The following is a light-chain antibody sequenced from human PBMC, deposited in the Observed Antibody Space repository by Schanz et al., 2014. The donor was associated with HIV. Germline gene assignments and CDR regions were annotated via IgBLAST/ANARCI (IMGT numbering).Light chain of an antibody. V-gene: IGLV1-40*01. CDR1: SSNIGRNY. Sequence: QSVLTQPPSASGTPGQRVTISCSGSSSNIGRNYVYWYQQLPGTAPKLLIYGNNNRPSGVPDRFSGSKSGTSASLAITGLQAEDEADYYCQCYDSSLSDVVFGGGTKLTVL. CDR2: GNN. CDR3: QCYDSSLSDVV. J-gene: IGLJ2*01.